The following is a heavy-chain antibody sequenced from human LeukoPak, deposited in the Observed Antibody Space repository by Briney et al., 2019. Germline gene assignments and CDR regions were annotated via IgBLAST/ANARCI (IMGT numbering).Heavy chain of an antibody. CDR1: GYTFTSYD. Sequence: ASVKVSCKASGYTFTSYDINWVRQATGQWLEWMGWMNPNSGNTGYAQKLQGRVTMTRNTSISTAYMELSSLRSEDTAVYYCARGMATIDESFDYWGQGTLVTVSS. CDR3: ARGMATIDESFDY. D-gene: IGHD5-24*01. J-gene: IGHJ4*02. V-gene: IGHV1-8*01. CDR2: MNPNSGNT.